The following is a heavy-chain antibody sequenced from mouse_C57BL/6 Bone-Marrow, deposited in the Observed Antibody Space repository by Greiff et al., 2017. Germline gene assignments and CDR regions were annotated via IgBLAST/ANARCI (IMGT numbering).Heavy chain of an antibody. J-gene: IGHJ3*01. V-gene: IGHV1-81*01. Sequence: QVQLKESGAELARPGASVKLSCKASGYTFTSYGISWVKQRTGQGLEWIGEIYPRSGNTYYNEKFKGKATLTADKSSSTAYMELRSPTSEDSAVYFCARGGYYWFAYWGQGTLVTVSA. D-gene: IGHD2-3*01. CDR2: IYPRSGNT. CDR3: ARGGYYWFAY. CDR1: GYTFTSYG.